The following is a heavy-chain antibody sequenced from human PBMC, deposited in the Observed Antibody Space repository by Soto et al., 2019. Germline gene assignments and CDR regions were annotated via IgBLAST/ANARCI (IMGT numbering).Heavy chain of an antibody. CDR2: INPSGGST. CDR3: ARSLTPAKYYDCSDTLDAFDI. Sequence: RVRQAPGQGLEWMGIINPSGGSTSYAQKFQGRVTMTRDTSTSTVYMELSSLRSEDTVVYYCARSLTPAKYYDCSDTLDAFDIWRQVSVVPVS. V-gene: IGHV1-46*01. J-gene: IGHJ3*02. D-gene: IGHD3-22*01.